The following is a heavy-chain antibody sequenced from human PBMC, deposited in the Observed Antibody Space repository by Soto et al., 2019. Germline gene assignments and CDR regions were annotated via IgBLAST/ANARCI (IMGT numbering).Heavy chain of an antibody. J-gene: IGHJ6*03. V-gene: IGHV1-8*01. CDR1: RYTFTSYD. D-gene: IGHD3-10*01. CDR2: MNPNSGNT. Sequence: ASVKVSCKASRYTFTSYDINWVRQATGQGLEWMGWMNPNSGNTGYAQKFQGRVTMTRNTSISTAYMELSSLRSEDTAVYYCARGVTMVRGVFDYYYYYMDVWGKGTTVTVSS. CDR3: ARGVTMVRGVFDYYYYYMDV.